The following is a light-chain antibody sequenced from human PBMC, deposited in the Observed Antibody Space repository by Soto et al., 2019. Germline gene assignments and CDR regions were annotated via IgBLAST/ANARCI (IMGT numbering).Light chain of an antibody. J-gene: IGLJ3*02. V-gene: IGLV2-23*01. Sequence: QSVLAQPASVSGSPGQSITFSCTGTSSDVGAYNLVSWYQQHPGKAPRLIIYEGTKRPSGISHRFSGSKSDNTASLTISGLRAEDEAHYHCCSYAGSRTFVFGGGTQLTVL. CDR2: EGT. CDR1: SSDVGAYNL. CDR3: CSYAGSRTFV.